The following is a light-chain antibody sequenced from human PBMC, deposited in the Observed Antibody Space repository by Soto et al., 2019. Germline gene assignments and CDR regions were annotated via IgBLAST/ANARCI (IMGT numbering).Light chain of an antibody. CDR3: QQYHNWPIP. V-gene: IGKV3-15*01. J-gene: IGKJ5*01. Sequence: VMTQSPATLSVSPGERATLSCTASQSINSNLAWYQQRPGQAPRLLIYGASTRATGIPARFSGSGSGTEFTLTISSLQSEDFAVYYCQQYHNWPIPFGQGGRLAI. CDR1: QSINSN. CDR2: GAS.